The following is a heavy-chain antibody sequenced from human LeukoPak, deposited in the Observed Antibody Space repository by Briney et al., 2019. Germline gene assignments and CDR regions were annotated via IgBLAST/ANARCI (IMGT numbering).Heavy chain of an antibody. V-gene: IGHV4-39*01. CDR1: GGSISSSSYY. CDR3: ARPGGGGRYSSGWYDY. Sequence: SETLSLTCTVSGGSISSSSYYWGWIRQPPGKGLERIGSIYYSGSTYYNPSLKSRVTISVDTSKNQFSLKLSSVTAADTAVYYCARPGGGGRYSSGWYDYWGQGTLVTVSS. CDR2: IYYSGST. D-gene: IGHD6-19*01. J-gene: IGHJ4*02.